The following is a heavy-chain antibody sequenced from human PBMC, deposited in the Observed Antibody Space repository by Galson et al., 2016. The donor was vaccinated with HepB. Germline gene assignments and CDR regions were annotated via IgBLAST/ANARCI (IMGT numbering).Heavy chain of an antibody. J-gene: IGHJ6*02. Sequence: CAISGDSVSCNSATWNWIRQSPSRGLEWLGRTYYRSKWYNDYALSVKSRITINPDTSKNQFSLQLNSVTPEDTAVYYCARVRSGYSGYANPYYYGMDVWGQGTTVTVSS. CDR1: GDSVSCNSAT. CDR3: ARVRSGYSGYANPYYYGMDV. CDR2: TYYRSKWYN. D-gene: IGHD5-12*01. V-gene: IGHV6-1*01.